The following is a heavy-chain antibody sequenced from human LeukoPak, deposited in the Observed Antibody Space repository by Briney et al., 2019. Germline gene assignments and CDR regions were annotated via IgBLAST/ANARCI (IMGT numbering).Heavy chain of an antibody. Sequence: ASVKVSFKASGYTFTGYYLHWVRQAPGQGLEWTGWINPNSRGTNYAQKFQDRVTMTRDTSISTAYMELSRLSSDDTALYYCARGGYTYGGTYFDYWGQGTLVTVSS. CDR3: ARGGYTYGGTYFDY. CDR2: INPNSRGT. D-gene: IGHD5-18*01. V-gene: IGHV1-2*02. J-gene: IGHJ4*02. CDR1: GYTFTGYY.